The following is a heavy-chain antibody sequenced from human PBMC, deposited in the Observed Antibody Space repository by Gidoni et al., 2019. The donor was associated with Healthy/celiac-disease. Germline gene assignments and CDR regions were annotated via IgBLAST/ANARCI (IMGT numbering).Heavy chain of an antibody. Sequence: EVQLVESGGGLVQPGRSLRLSCAASGFTFDDYAMHWVRQAPGKGLEWVSGISWNSGSIGYADSVKGRFTISRDNAKNSLYLQMNSLRAEDTALYYCAKDIGDGRYNNYDAFDIWGQGTMVTVSS. CDR3: AKDIGDGRYNNYDAFDI. CDR1: GFTFDDYA. CDR2: ISWNSGSI. V-gene: IGHV3-9*01. D-gene: IGHD4-4*01. J-gene: IGHJ3*02.